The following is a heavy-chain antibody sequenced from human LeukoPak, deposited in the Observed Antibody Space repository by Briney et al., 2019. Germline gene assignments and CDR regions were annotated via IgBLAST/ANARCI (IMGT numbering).Heavy chain of an antibody. CDR3: ARDWGYGDSSFI. V-gene: IGHV3-48*04. J-gene: IGHJ3*02. D-gene: IGHD4-17*01. CDR1: GFTFSSYS. Sequence: QTGGSLRLSCAASGFTFSSYSMNWVRQAPGKGLEWVSYISSSSTIYYADSVKGRFTISRDNAKNSLYLQMNSLRAEDTAVYYCARDWGYGDSSFIWGQGTMVTVSS. CDR2: ISSSSTI.